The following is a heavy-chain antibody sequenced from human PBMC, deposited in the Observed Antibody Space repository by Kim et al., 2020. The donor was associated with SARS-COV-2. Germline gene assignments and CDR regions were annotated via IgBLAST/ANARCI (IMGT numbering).Heavy chain of an antibody. Sequence: DYAVSMKSRITINPDTSKNQFSLQLNSVTPEDTAVYYCARTKLGGGMDVWGQGTTVTVSS. CDR3: ARTKLGGGMDV. D-gene: IGHD3-16*01. V-gene: IGHV6-1*01. J-gene: IGHJ6*02.